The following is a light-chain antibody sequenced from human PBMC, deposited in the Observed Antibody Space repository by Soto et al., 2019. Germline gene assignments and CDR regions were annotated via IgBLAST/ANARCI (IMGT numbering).Light chain of an antibody. CDR2: EVS. J-gene: IGLJ1*01. CDR3: SSYTVSRTYV. CDR1: SSDVGGYNY. V-gene: IGLV2-8*01. Sequence: QSVLTQPPSASGSPGQSVTISCTGTSSDVGGYNYVSWFQQHPGKAPKLMIYEVSKRPSGVPDRFSGSKSGNTASLTVSGLQAEDEADYYCSSYTVSRTYVFGTGTKV.